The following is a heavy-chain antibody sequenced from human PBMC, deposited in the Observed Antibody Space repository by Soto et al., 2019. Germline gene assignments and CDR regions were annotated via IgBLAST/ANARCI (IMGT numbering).Heavy chain of an antibody. Sequence: QVQLQESDPGLVKPSETLSLTCTVSGASISGFYWSWIRKSAGKGLEWIGRIYATGTTDYNPSLKSRVMMSVDTSKKQFSLKLRSVTAADTAVYYCVRDGTKTLRDGFDPWGQGISVTVSS. J-gene: IGHJ5*02. CDR1: GASISGFY. CDR3: VRDGTKTLRDGFDP. CDR2: IYATGTT. V-gene: IGHV4-4*07. D-gene: IGHD1-1*01.